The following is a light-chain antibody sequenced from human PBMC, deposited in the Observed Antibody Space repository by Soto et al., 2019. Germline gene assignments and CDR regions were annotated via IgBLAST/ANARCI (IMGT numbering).Light chain of an antibody. CDR3: SSYAGSNNYV. CDR1: SSDVGGYNY. V-gene: IGLV2-8*01. CDR2: EVS. J-gene: IGLJ1*01. Sequence: QSALTQPSSASGSPGQSVTISCIGTSSDVGGYNYVSWYQQHPGKAPKLMIYEVSRRPSGVPDRFSGSKSGNTASLTVSGLQAEDEADYYCSSYAGSNNYVFGTGTKVTVL.